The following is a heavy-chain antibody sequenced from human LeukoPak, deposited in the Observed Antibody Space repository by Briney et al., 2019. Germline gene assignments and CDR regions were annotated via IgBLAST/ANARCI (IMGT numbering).Heavy chain of an antibody. CDR2: ISGSGGST. CDR1: GFTFSSYA. J-gene: IGHJ4*02. D-gene: IGHD2-21*02. Sequence: GGSLGLSCAASGFTFSSYAMSWVRQAPGEGLEWVSAISGSGGSTYYADSVKGRFTISRDNSKNTLYLQMNSLRAEDTAVYYCAKRFRWGIVVVTAMDYFDYWGQGTLVTVSS. V-gene: IGHV3-23*01. CDR3: AKRFRWGIVVVTAMDYFDY.